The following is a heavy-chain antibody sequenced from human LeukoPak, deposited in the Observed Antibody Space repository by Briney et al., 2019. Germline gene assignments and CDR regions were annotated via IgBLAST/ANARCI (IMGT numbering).Heavy chain of an antibody. V-gene: IGHV3-11*04. Sequence: PGGSLRLSCAASGFTFSDYYMNWIRQAPGKGLEWVSYISSSGNTIYYADSVKGRFTISRDHAKNSLYLQMNSLRAEDTAVYYCARDPQYCGGDCYPDYWGQGTLVTVSP. CDR3: ARDPQYCGGDCYPDY. CDR1: GFTFSDYY. J-gene: IGHJ4*02. D-gene: IGHD2-21*02. CDR2: ISSSGNTI.